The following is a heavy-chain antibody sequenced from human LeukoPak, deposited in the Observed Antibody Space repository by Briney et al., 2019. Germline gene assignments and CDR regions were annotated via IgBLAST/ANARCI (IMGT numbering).Heavy chain of an antibody. CDR1: GFTFSGYS. J-gene: IGHJ6*02. CDR3: ARDRGSSNLHGMDV. D-gene: IGHD6-13*01. V-gene: IGHV3-48*02. Sequence: PGGSLRLSCAASGFTFSGYSMNWVRQSPGKGLEWVSYISSSSVTIYYADSVKGRFTISRDNAKNSLYLQMNSLRDEDTAVYYRARDRGSSNLHGMDVWGQGTTVTVSS. CDR2: ISSSSVTI.